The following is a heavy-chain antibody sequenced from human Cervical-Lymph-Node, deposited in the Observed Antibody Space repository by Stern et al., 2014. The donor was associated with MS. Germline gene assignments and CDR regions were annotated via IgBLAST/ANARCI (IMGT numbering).Heavy chain of an antibody. J-gene: IGHJ4*02. CDR2: ISYSGHT. Sequence: VQLVQSGPGLVKPSQTLSLTCTVSGGSVRNGGRYWSWIRPRPGKGLEWIGYISYSGHTYYNPSLQSRLTISMDTSKNQFSLKLRSVTAADTALYYCARVTEFLRFFYPDYWGQGTLVTVSS. D-gene: IGHD3-3*01. V-gene: IGHV4-31*03. CDR3: ARVTEFLRFFYPDY. CDR1: GGSVRNGGRY.